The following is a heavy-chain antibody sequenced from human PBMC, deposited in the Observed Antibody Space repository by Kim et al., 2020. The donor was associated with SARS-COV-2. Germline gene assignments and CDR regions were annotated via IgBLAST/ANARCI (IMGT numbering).Heavy chain of an antibody. D-gene: IGHD3-16*01. CDR1: GFTFSSDW. Sequence: GGSLRLSCAASGFTFSSDWMHWVRQTPGKGLVWVSRVNSDGSMTSYADYVKGRFTISRDNAKSTLYLQMNSLRAEDTAVYFCLRGLGDHWGQGTLVTVPS. J-gene: IGHJ4*02. CDR2: VNSDGSMT. CDR3: LRGLGDH. V-gene: IGHV3-74*01.